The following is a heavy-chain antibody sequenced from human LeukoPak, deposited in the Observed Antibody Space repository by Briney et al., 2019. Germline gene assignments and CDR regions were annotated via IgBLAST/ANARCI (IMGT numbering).Heavy chain of an antibody. D-gene: IGHD3-3*01. CDR1: GGTFSSYA. CDR2: IIPILGIA. J-gene: IGHJ4*02. V-gene: IGHV1-69*04. Sequence: GSSVKVSCKASGGTFSSYAISWVRQAPGQGREWVGRIIPILGIANYAQKFQGRVTITADKSTSTAYMELSSLRSEDTAVYYCAREDYDFWSGDDYWGQGTLVTVSS. CDR3: AREDYDFWSGDDY.